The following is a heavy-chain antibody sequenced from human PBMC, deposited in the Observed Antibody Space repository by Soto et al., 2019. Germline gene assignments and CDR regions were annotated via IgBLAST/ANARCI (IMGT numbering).Heavy chain of an antibody. Sequence: SETLSLTCAVSGSSITSANWWTWVRQPPGGGLEWIGEISHSGITNYKASLKSRVTMSVDKTKNDVSLKLTSVTAADTAVYYCARVLRGWFDPWGQGTPVTVSS. CDR2: ISHSGIT. J-gene: IGHJ5*02. V-gene: IGHV4-4*02. CDR1: GSSITSANW. CDR3: ARVLRGWFDP.